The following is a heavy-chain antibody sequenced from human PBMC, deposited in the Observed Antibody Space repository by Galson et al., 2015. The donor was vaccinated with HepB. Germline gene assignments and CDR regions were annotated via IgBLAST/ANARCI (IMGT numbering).Heavy chain of an antibody. CDR1: GGTFRNHI. CDR3: ARGVGIGLGWNNWFGP. V-gene: IGHV1-69*05. Sequence: SVKVSCKASGGTFRNHIFSWVRQAPGQGLEWMGGIIPIFGTATYAQKFQGSLTITTDESTSTAYMELSSLTSDDTAVYYCARGVGIGLGWNNWFGPWGQGSQVIVSS. J-gene: IGHJ5*02. D-gene: IGHD2-21*01. CDR2: IIPIFGTA.